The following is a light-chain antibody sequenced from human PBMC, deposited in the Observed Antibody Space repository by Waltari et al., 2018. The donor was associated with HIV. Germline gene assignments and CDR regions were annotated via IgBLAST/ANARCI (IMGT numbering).Light chain of an antibody. V-gene: IGLV3-21*02. CDR2: DDS. CDR3: QVWHSNSDHVV. CDR1: NIGSQS. Sequence: SYVLTLPPAVSVAPGQTARITCEGTNIGSQSVHWYQQRPGQAPALVVHDDSDRPSGIPERFSGSNSGNTATLTISRVEAGDEADYYCQVWHSNSDHVVFGGGTKLTVL. J-gene: IGLJ2*01.